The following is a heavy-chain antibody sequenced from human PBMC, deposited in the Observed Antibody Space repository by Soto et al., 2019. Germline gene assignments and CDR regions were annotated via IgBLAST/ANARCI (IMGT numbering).Heavy chain of an antibody. CDR1: GFTFSTHD. Sequence: LRLSCAASGFTFSTHDMHWVRQATGKGLEWVSAIGTAGDTYYPDSVKGRFAISRENAKNSLYLQVNSLRVGDTAVYYCARGPWPRGDSSGFYYYFDYWGQGTLVTVSS. J-gene: IGHJ4*02. CDR2: IGTAGDT. CDR3: ARGPWPRGDSSGFYYYFDY. D-gene: IGHD3-22*01. V-gene: IGHV3-13*04.